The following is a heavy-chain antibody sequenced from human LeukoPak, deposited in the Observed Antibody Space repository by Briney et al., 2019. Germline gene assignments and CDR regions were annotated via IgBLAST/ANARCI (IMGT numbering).Heavy chain of an antibody. D-gene: IGHD2-15*01. CDR1: GFTFSSYA. CDR2: ICGSGGST. CDR3: AKVGYCSGGSCYYPPSDCDY. V-gene: IGHV3-23*01. Sequence: GGSLRLSCAASGFTFSSYAMSWVRQAPGRGLEWVSAICGSGGSTYYADSVRGVFTISIDNSKNTLYLQMNSLRAEDTAVYYCAKVGYCSGGSCYYPPSDCDYWGQGTLVTVSS. J-gene: IGHJ4*02.